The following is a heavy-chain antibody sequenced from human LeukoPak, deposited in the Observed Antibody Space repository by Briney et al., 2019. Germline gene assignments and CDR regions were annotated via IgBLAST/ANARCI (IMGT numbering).Heavy chain of an antibody. CDR1: GFTFRSYG. D-gene: IGHD6-13*01. CDR3: AKTSQQLVRMTFFDY. J-gene: IGHJ4*02. CDR2: IRYDGSNK. Sequence: PGGSLRLSCAASGFTFRSYGMHWVRQAPGKGLEWMAFIRYDGSNKYYADSVKGRFTISRDNSKNTLYLHMNSPTAEDTAVYYCAKTSQQLVRMTFFDYWGQGTLVTVSS. V-gene: IGHV3-30*02.